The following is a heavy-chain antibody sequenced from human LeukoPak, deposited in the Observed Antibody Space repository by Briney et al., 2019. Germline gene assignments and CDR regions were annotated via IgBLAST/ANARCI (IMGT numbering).Heavy chain of an antibody. CDR2: ISPDGRTT. J-gene: IGHJ4*02. CDR3: ARWKSGHYGYSDY. CDR1: GFTSSSDW. V-gene: IGHV3-74*01. Sequence: PGGSLRLSCAASGFTSSSDWMHWVRQAPGKGLVWVSRISPDGRTTNYADSVKGRFTISRDNAKATMSLQMSRLRAEDTAIYYCARWKSGHYGYSDYWGQGTLVTVSS. D-gene: IGHD5-18*01.